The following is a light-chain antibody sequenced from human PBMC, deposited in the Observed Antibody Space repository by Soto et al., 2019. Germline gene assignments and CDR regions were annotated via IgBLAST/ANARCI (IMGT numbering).Light chain of an antibody. CDR3: LQHNMYPLT. V-gene: IGKV1-17*01. Sequence: DSQMSQSPSSRSASVGDRVTIPCRASQGIGNDLGWYQQKPGKAPKRLIYAASTLHSGAPSRFSGSGSGTEFTLTITSLQAEDFATYYCLQHNMYPLTFGGGTTVDIK. CDR2: AAS. CDR1: QGIGND. J-gene: IGKJ4*01.